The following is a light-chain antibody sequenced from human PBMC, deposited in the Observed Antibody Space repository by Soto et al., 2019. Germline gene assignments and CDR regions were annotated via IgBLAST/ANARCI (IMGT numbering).Light chain of an antibody. CDR1: SSDVGDYNY. V-gene: IGLV2-8*01. J-gene: IGLJ1*01. CDR3: SSYAGSNNFV. Sequence: QSALTQPPSASGSPGQSLTISCTGTSSDVGDYNYVSWYQQHPGKAPKLMIYDVSKRPSGVPDRFSGSKSGNTASLTVSGLQAADEADYYCSSYAGSNNFVFGTGTKLTVL. CDR2: DVS.